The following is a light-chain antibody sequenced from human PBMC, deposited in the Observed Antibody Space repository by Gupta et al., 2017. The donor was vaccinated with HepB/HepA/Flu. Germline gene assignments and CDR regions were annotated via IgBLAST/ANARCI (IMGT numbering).Light chain of an antibody. CDR2: WAS. J-gene: IGKJ1*01. Sequence: DIVMTQSPDPLAVSLGERATINCKSSQSGLDRSNNKDNLGWYQQKPGQPPKLLIYWASTRESGVPDRFSGSGSGTDFTLTISSLQAEDVAVYYCQQYYSIPRTFGQGTKVEIK. CDR3: QQYYSIPRT. CDR1: QSGLDRSNNKDN. V-gene: IGKV4-1*01.